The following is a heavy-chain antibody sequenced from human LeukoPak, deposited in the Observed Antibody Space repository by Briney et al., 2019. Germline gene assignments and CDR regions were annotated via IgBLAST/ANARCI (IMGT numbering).Heavy chain of an antibody. CDR3: AREYSGYDLDY. J-gene: IGHJ4*02. V-gene: IGHV1-69*06. CDR1: GGTFSSYA. D-gene: IGHD5-12*01. CDR2: IIPIFGTA. Sequence: GASVKVSCKASGGTFSSYAISWVRQAPGQGLEWMGGIIPIFGTANYAQKFQGRVTITADKSTSTAYMELSSLRSEDTAVYYCAREYSGYDLDYWGQGTLVTVSS.